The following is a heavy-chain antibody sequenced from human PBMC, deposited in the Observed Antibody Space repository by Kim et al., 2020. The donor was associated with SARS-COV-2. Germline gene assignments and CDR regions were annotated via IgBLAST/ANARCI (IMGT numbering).Heavy chain of an antibody. CDR2: ISGNGVNK. CDR1: GFTFDTYG. Sequence: GGSLRLSCVASGFTFDTYGMSWVRQAPGKGLEWVSVISGNGVNKFYADSVRGRFTISRDNSKNTMSLRMNSLRDEDTDLYYCAKVVVMDGYNYYYYYGMDVWGQGTAVTVSS. V-gene: IGHV3-23*01. CDR3: AKVVVMDGYNYYYYYGMDV. D-gene: IGHD3-22*01. J-gene: IGHJ6*02.